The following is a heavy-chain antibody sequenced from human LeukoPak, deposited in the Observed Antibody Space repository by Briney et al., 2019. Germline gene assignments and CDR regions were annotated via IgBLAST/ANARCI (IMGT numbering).Heavy chain of an antibody. CDR1: GGSISSSSYY. V-gene: IGHV4-39*01. J-gene: IGHJ4*02. CDR3: ARHFIVGATYN. D-gene: IGHD1-26*01. Sequence: SQTLSLTRTVSGGSISSSSYYWAWLRQPPGKGLEWIGSIYYSGSTYYNPSLKSRVTISVDTSKNQISLKLSSVTAADTAVYYCARHFIVGATYNWGQGTLVTDSS. CDR2: IYYSGST.